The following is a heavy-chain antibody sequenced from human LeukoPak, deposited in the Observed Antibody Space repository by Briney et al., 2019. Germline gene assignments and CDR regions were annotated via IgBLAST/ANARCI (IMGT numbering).Heavy chain of an antibody. CDR2: INAGTGDG. J-gene: IGHJ4*02. V-gene: IGHV1-3*01. D-gene: IGHD2-21*01. CDR3: ARSGADWSCDN. CDR1: GYAFSLYG. Sequence: ASVKVSCKASGYAFSLYGVQWVRQATGQTLEWMGWINAGTGDGKYSQNFQGRLTMTSDTSATTLYMELNSLTFEDTAVYYCARSGADWSCDNWGQGTLVTVS.